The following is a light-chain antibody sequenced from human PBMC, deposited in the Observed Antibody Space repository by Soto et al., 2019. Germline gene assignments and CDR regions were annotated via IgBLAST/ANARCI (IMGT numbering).Light chain of an antibody. Sequence: QSALTQPPSASGSPGQSVTISCTGTSSDVGGYIFVSWYQQHPGKAPKLMIYDVNKRPSGAPDRFSGSKSDNTASLTVSGLQAEDEADYYCVSYAGGTYVFGTGTKVTVL. CDR2: DVN. J-gene: IGLJ1*01. CDR1: SSDVGGYIF. CDR3: VSYAGGTYV. V-gene: IGLV2-8*01.